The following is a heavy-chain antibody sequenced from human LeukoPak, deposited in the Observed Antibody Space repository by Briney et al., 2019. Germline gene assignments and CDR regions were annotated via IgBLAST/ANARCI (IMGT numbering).Heavy chain of an antibody. Sequence: GGSLRLSCAASGFTFNIYSMNWVRQAPGKGLEWVSYISSSSDTIYYAASVKGRFTISRDNAKNSLYLHMNSLRAEDTAMYYCARNTPTYSTPEDWGQGTLVTVSS. J-gene: IGHJ4*02. D-gene: IGHD5-18*01. CDR1: GFTFNIYS. V-gene: IGHV3-48*01. CDR3: ARNTPTYSTPED. CDR2: ISSSSDTI.